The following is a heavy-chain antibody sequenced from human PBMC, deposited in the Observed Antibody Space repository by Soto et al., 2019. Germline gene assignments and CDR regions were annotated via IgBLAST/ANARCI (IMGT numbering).Heavy chain of an antibody. CDR1: GGSISSYY. Sequence: SETLSLTCTVSGGSISSYYWSWIRQPPGKGLEWIGYIYYSGSTNYNPSQKSRVTISVDTSKNQFSMKLSSVTTADTAVYYCARDGGGYSGYDGPYYYYGMDVWGQGTTVTVS. CDR2: IYYSGST. V-gene: IGHV4-59*01. D-gene: IGHD5-12*01. CDR3: ARDGGGYSGYDGPYYYYGMDV. J-gene: IGHJ6*02.